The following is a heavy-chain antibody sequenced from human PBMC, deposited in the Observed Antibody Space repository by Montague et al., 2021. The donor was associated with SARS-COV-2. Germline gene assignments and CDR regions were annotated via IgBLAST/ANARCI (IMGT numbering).Heavy chain of an antibody. CDR3: AKDRWFGEPTAGFDY. D-gene: IGHD3-10*01. CDR1: GFTFSSYA. CDR2: ISGSVGST. V-gene: IGHV3-23*01. Sequence: SLRLSCAASGFTFSSYAMSWVRQAPGKGLEWVSAISGSVGSTYXXXSXXXRFTISRDNSMNTLYLQMNSLRAEDTAVYYCAKDRWFGEPTAGFDYWGQGTLVTVSS. J-gene: IGHJ4*02.